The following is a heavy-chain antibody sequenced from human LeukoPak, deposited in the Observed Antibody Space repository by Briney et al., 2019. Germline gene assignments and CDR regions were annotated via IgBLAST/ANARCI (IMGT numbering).Heavy chain of an antibody. CDR1: GFPFNVQT. J-gene: IGHJ4*02. CDR2: MRQDGSGI. Sequence: EGSLRLSCAASGFPFNVQTMSWVRQAPGKGLDWVASMRQDGSGIYYVDSVKGRFTISRDNPKNSLYLQMNSLRAEDTAVYYCAKGGATRGRFENWGQGTLVTVSS. V-gene: IGHV3-7*01. D-gene: IGHD1-26*01. CDR3: AKGGATRGRFEN.